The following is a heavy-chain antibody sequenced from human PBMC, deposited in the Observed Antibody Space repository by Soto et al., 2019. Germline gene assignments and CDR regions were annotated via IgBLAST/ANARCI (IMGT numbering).Heavy chain of an antibody. D-gene: IGHD2-21*02. CDR1: GGSISSSSYY. J-gene: IGHJ4*02. V-gene: IGHV4-39*01. CDR3: ASPTKNGDYYFDY. CDR2: IYYSGST. Sequence: PSETLSLTCTVSGGSISSSSYYWGWIRQPPGKGLEWIGSIYYSGSTYYNPSLKSRVTISADTSKNQFSLKLSSVTAADTAVYYCASPTKNGDYYFDYWGQGTLVTVSS.